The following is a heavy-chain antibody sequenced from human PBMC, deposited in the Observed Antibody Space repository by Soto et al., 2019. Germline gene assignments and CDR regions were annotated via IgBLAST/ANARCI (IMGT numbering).Heavy chain of an antibody. CDR2: IYWDDDK. CDR3: AHSKYSRSSFDY. D-gene: IGHD6-6*01. J-gene: IGHJ4*02. Sequence: SGPTLVNPTQTLTLTCTFSGFSLSTSDVGVGWIRQPPGKALEWLAIIYWDDDKRYSPSLKSRLTITKDTSKNQVVLTVTNMDPVDTATYYCAHSKYSRSSFDYWGQGTLVTVST. V-gene: IGHV2-5*02. CDR1: GFSLSTSDVG.